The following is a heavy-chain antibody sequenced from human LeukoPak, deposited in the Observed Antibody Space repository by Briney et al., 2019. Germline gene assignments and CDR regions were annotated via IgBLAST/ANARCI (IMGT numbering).Heavy chain of an antibody. Sequence: NPSETLSLTCAVYGGSFSGYYWSWIRQPPGKGLEWIGEINHSGSTYYNPSLKSRVTISVDTSKNQFSLKLSSVTAADTAVYYCASEAAGTLYYYYYYMDVWGKGTTVTISS. D-gene: IGHD6-13*01. J-gene: IGHJ6*03. CDR3: ASEAAGTLYYYYYYMDV. V-gene: IGHV4-34*01. CDR1: GGSFSGYY. CDR2: INHSGST.